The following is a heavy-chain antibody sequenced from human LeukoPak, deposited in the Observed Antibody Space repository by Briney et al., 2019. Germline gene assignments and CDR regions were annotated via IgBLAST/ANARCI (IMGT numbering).Heavy chain of an antibody. D-gene: IGHD3-9*01. V-gene: IGHV3-53*01. J-gene: IGHJ4*02. Sequence: GGSLRLSCAASGFTVSSNYMNWVRQAPGKGLEWVSVIYSGGATFYADSVKGRFIISRENSKNTLWLQMNSLRAEDMAVYYCARLHYDVLTGPFDYWGQGTLVTVSS. CDR3: ARLHYDVLTGPFDY. CDR1: GFTVSSNY. CDR2: IYSGGAT.